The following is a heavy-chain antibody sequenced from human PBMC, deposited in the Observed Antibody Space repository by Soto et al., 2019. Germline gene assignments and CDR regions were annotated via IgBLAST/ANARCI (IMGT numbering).Heavy chain of an antibody. V-gene: IGHV4-59*08. Sequence: SETLSLTCTVSGGSISSYYWSWIRQPPGKGLEWIGYIYYNGSTNYNPSLKSRVTISVDTSKNQFSLNLSSVTAADTAVYYCARAPYGSGWYGVFDYWGQGTLVTVSS. D-gene: IGHD6-19*01. J-gene: IGHJ4*02. CDR3: ARAPYGSGWYGVFDY. CDR2: IYYNGST. CDR1: GGSISSYY.